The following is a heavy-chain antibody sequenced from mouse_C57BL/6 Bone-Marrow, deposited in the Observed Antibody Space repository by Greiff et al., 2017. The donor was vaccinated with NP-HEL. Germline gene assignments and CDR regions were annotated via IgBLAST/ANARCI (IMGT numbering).Heavy chain of an antibody. Sequence: EVQLVESGGDLVKPGGSLKLSCAASGFTFSSYGMSWVRQTPDKRLEWVATISSGGSYTYYPDSVKGRFTISRDNAKTTLYLQMSSLKSEDTAMYYCARHGAFAYWGQGTLVTVSA. CDR1: GFTFSSYG. J-gene: IGHJ3*01. CDR3: ARHGAFAY. V-gene: IGHV5-6*01. CDR2: ISSGGSYT.